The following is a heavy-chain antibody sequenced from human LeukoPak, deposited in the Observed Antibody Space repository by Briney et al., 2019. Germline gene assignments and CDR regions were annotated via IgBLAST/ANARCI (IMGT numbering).Heavy chain of an antibody. J-gene: IGHJ4*02. Sequence: GGSLRLSCAASGFIFSDYGMQWVRQAPGKGLEWVAVIWFDGSNKYYADSLKGRFTISRDNSKNTLYLQMNSLSAEDTAVYYCAKLSWYYYDSSGYLWGQGTLVTVSS. CDR3: AKLSWYYYDSSGYL. CDR1: GFIFSDYG. D-gene: IGHD3-22*01. V-gene: IGHV3-33*06. CDR2: IWFDGSNK.